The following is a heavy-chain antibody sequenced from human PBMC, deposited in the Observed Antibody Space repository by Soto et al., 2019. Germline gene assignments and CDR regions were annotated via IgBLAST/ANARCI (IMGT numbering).Heavy chain of an antibody. CDR1: GFTFSSYA. CDR2: ISGSGGST. D-gene: IGHD1-26*01. CDR3: AKEGQWEQLRDYYYGMDV. J-gene: IGHJ6*02. Sequence: GGSLRLSCAASGFTFSSYAMSWVRQAPGQGLEWVSAISGSGGSTYYADSAKGRFTISRDNSKNTLYLQKNSLRAEDTAVYYCAKEGQWEQLRDYYYGMDVWGQGTTVTVSS. V-gene: IGHV3-23*01.